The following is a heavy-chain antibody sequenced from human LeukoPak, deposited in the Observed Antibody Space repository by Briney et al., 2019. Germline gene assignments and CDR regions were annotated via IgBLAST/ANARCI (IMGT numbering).Heavy chain of an antibody. CDR1: GFAFNNYG. CDR2: ISYDGSNK. J-gene: IGHJ4*02. V-gene: IGHV3-30*19. D-gene: IGHD3-22*01. Sequence: GGSLRLSCAASGFAFNNYGMHWVRQAPGKGLEWVAVISYDGSNKYYADSVKGRFTISRDNSKNTLYLQMNSLRAEDTAVYYCARFRGSGYFIDYWGQGTLVTVSS. CDR3: ARFRGSGYFIDY.